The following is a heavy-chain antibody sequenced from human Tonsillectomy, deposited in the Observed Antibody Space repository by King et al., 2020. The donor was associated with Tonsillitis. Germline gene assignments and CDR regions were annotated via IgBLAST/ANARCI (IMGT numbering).Heavy chain of an antibody. CDR3: ASAPVDTAPSY. D-gene: IGHD5-18*01. V-gene: IGHV3-66*01. CDR1: GLTVRTNY. J-gene: IGHJ4*02. Sequence: VQLVESGGGLVEPGGSLRLSCAASGLTVRTNYMSWVRQAPGEGLECGSVIYSGTTTSSADAGEGRCTLSRDKFKNTVYLQMNSLSADDTAVYYCASAPVDTAPSYWGQGTLVTVSS. CDR2: IYSGTTT.